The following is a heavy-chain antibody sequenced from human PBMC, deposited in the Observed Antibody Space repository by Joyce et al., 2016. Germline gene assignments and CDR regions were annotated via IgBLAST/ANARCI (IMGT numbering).Heavy chain of an antibody. D-gene: IGHD4-11*01. J-gene: IGHJ5*01. CDR3: ARAIYSNNYRHNWFDS. CDR2: IYYSRNT. CDR1: GGSIGFYY. V-gene: IGHV4-59*01. Sequence: QVQLQESGPRLVKPSETLSLTCTVSGGSIGFYYLNWIRQSPGKGLEWIGNIYYSRNTNYNPSLKSRLTISVDIPKNQFSLNLSSVTPADTAVYYCARAIYSNNYRHNWFDSWGQGTLVTVSS.